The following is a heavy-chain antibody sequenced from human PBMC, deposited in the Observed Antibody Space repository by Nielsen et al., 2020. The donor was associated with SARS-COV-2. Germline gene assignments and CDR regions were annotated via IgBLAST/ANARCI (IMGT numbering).Heavy chain of an antibody. CDR3: ASGSYYY. J-gene: IGHJ4*02. V-gene: IGHV3-9*01. Sequence: SLKISCAASGFTFDDYAMHWVRQAPGKGLEWVSGISWNSGSIGYADSVKGRFTISRDNAKNSLYLQMNSLRAEDTALYYCASGSYYYWGQGTLVTVSS. CDR2: ISWNSGSI. CDR1: GFTFDDYA. D-gene: IGHD1-26*01.